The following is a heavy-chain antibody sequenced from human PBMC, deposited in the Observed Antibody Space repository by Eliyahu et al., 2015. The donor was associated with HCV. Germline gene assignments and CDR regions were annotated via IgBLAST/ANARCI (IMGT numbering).Heavy chain of an antibody. D-gene: IGHD6-13*01. CDR1: GGTFSSYA. Sequence: QVQLVQPGAEVKKPGSSVKVSCKASGGTFSSYAISWVRQAPGQGLEWMGGIIPIFGTANYAQKFQGRVTITADESTSTAYMELSSLRSEDTAVYYCARDRGMGSSRFLGWVYWGQGTLVTVSS. CDR2: IIPIFGTA. CDR3: ARDRGMGSSRFLGWVY. V-gene: IGHV1-69*01. J-gene: IGHJ4*02.